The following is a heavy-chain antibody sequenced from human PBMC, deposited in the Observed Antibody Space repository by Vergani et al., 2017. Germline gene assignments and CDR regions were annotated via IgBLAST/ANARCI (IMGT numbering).Heavy chain of an antibody. J-gene: IGHJ4*02. CDR1: GGTFSSYA. Sequence: QVQLVQSGAEMKKPGSSVKVSCKASGGTFSSYAISWVRQAPGQGLEWMGGIIPIFGTANYAQKFQGRVTITADEPTSTAYMELSRLRSGDTAVYYCARNSHDYGDYCFDSWGQGTLVTVSS. V-gene: IGHV1-69*01. CDR3: ARNSHDYGDYCFDS. CDR2: IIPIFGTA. D-gene: IGHD4-17*01.